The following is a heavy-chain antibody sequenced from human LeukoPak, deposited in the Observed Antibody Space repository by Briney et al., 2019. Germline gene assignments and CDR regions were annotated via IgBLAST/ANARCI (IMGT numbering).Heavy chain of an antibody. D-gene: IGHD1-26*01. CDR1: GYTFTSYY. Sequence: GASVKVSCKSSGYTFTSYYMHWVRQAPGQGLAWMGIINPSGGSTSYAQKFQGRVTMTRDTSTSTVYMELSSLRSEDTAVYYCAREGSGSFLDYWGQGTLVTVSS. CDR3: AREGSGSFLDY. CDR2: INPSGGST. J-gene: IGHJ4*02. V-gene: IGHV1-46*01.